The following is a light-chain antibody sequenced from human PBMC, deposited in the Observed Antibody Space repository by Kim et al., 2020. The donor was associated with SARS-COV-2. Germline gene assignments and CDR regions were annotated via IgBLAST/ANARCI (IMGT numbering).Light chain of an antibody. CDR3: QVWDSSSYV. V-gene: IGLV3-9*01. CDR1: NIGSKN. CDR2: SDS. J-gene: IGLJ1*01. Sequence: SYELTQPLSVSVALGQTARITCGGNNIGSKNVHWYQQKPGQAPVLVIYSDSNRPSGIPERFSGSNSGNTATLTISRVEAGDEADYYCQVWDSSSYV.